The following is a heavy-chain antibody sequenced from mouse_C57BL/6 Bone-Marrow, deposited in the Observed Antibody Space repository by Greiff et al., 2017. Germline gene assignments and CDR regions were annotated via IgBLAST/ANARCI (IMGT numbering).Heavy chain of an antibody. J-gene: IGHJ3*01. Sequence: VKLQQPGAELVMPGASVKLSCKASGYTFTSYWMHWVKQRPGQGLEWIGEIDPSDSYTNYNQKFKGKSTLTVDKSSSTAYMQLSSLTSEDSAVYDCARDYGSSLFAYWGQGTLVTVSA. D-gene: IGHD1-1*01. CDR3: ARDYGSSLFAY. CDR1: GYTFTSYW. V-gene: IGHV1-69*01. CDR2: IDPSDSYT.